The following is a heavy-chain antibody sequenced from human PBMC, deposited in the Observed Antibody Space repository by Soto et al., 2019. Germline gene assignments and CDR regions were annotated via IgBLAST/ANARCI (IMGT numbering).Heavy chain of an antibody. CDR1: GFTFDDYT. J-gene: IGHJ6*02. V-gene: IGHV3-43*01. D-gene: IGHD3-10*01. CDR3: AKERSTYYYGSGDYYGMDV. Sequence: EVQLVESGGGVVQPGGSLRLSCAASGFTFDDYTMHWVRQAPGKGLEWVSLISWDGGSTYYADSVKGRFTIYRDNSKNSLYLQMNSLRTEDTALYYCAKERSTYYYGSGDYYGMDVWGQGTTVTVSS. CDR2: ISWDGGST.